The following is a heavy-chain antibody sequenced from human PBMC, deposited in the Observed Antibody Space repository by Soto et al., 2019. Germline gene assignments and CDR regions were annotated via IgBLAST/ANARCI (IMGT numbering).Heavy chain of an antibody. D-gene: IGHD6-13*01. CDR2: ISAYNGNT. V-gene: IGHV1-18*01. CDR3: ARDFVAAAGSGAFDI. J-gene: IGHJ3*02. CDR1: GYTFTSYG. Sequence: ASVQVSCKASGYTFTSYGISWVRQAPGQGLEWMGWISAYNGNTNYAQKLQGRVTMTTDTSTSTAYMELRSLRSDDTAVYYCARDFVAAAGSGAFDIWGQGTMVTVSS.